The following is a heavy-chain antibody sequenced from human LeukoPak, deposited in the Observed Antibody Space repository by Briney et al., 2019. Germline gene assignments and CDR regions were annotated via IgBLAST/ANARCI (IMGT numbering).Heavy chain of an antibody. D-gene: IGHD1-7*01. CDR3: ARDQELGYDP. CDR2: FNPENGET. CDR1: GYTLSEIS. V-gene: IGHV1-24*01. J-gene: IGHJ5*02. Sequence: GASVKVSCKVSGYTLSEISMHWVRQAPGKGLEWMGGFNPENGETLYAQKFQGRVTITTDESTSTAYMELSSLRSEDTAVYYCARDQELGYDPWGQGTLVTVSS.